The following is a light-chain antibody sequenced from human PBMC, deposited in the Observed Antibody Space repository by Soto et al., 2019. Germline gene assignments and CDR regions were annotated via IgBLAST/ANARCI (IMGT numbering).Light chain of an antibody. CDR1: SSNIGSNS. CDR3: AAWDDSLNGVV. Sequence: QSVLTQPPSASGTPGQRVTISCSGRSSNIGSNSVNWYQQLPGTAPKLLMYSSNQRPSGVPDRFSGSKSGTSASLAISGLQSEDEADYYCAAWDDSLNGVVFGGGTKPIVL. J-gene: IGLJ2*01. CDR2: SSN. V-gene: IGLV1-44*01.